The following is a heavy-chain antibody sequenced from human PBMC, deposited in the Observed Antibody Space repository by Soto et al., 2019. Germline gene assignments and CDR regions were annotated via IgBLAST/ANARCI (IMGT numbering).Heavy chain of an antibody. CDR3: AHMGVMITCGGVIVPYFDN. J-gene: IGHJ4*02. V-gene: IGHV2-5*02. CDR2: IYWDDDK. Sequence: QITLKESGPPLVNPTLTLTLTCTFSGFSLSTGGVGVGWIRQPPGKALEWLALIYWDDDKGDSPSQKSRLTITKERTKSQVVLTMTNMHPVDTATYYCAHMGVMITCGGVIVPYFDNWGQGTLVTVSS. CDR1: GFSLSTGGVG. D-gene: IGHD3-16*02.